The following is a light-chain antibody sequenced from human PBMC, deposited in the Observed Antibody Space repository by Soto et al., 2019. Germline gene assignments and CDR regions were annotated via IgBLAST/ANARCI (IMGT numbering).Light chain of an antibody. J-gene: IGKJ2*01. V-gene: IGKV3D-20*01. CDR2: DAS. CDR1: QSLSNNY. CDR3: QHFAGSPFVYT. Sequence: EIVLTQSPATLSLSPGERATLSCGAGQSLSNNYLAWYQHKPGLAPRLLIYDASSRAPGIPDRFSVSGSWTDFTLTISRLEPEDFAVYYCQHFAGSPFVYTFGQGTTLE.